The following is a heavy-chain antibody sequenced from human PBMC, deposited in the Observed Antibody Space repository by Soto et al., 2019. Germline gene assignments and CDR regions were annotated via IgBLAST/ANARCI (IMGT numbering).Heavy chain of an antibody. D-gene: IGHD6-25*01. Sequence: ASLKVSCKASGYTFTIYAMHWVRQAPGQRLEWMGWINAGNSNTKYSQKFQGRVTITRDTSASTAYMELSSLRSEDTAVYYCARDLRVGSEATSVVAVGYWGQGTLVTVS. CDR2: INAGNSNT. J-gene: IGHJ4*02. CDR3: ARDLRVGSEATSVVAVGY. CDR1: GYTFTIYA. V-gene: IGHV1-3*01.